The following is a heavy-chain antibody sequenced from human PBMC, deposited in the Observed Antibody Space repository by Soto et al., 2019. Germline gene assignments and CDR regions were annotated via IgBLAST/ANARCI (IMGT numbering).Heavy chain of an antibody. V-gene: IGHV3-48*02. D-gene: IGHD6-19*01. CDR2: IGGTGTTI. CDR1: GFTFSRDS. J-gene: IGHJ4*02. Sequence: GGSLRLSCEASGFTFSRDSMNWVRQAPGKGLEWVSYIGGTGTTIYYADSVKGRFTVSRDNVKNSLYLQMNSLRDEDTAVYYCARDQGSSTGWRYYFDYWGQGTLVTVSS. CDR3: ARDQGSSTGWRYYFDY.